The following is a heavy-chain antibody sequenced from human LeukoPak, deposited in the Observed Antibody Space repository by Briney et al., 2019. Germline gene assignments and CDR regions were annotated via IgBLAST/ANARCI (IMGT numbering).Heavy chain of an antibody. Sequence: GGSLRLSCAASGFTFSSYAMHWVRQAPGKGLEWVAVISYDGSNKYYADSVKGRFTISRDNSKKMLYLQMNSLRAEDTAVYYCANDQEVGGELLSDYWGQGTLVTVSS. J-gene: IGHJ4*02. CDR2: ISYDGSNK. CDR3: ANDQEVGGELLSDY. V-gene: IGHV3-30-3*02. D-gene: IGHD3-10*01. CDR1: GFTFSSYA.